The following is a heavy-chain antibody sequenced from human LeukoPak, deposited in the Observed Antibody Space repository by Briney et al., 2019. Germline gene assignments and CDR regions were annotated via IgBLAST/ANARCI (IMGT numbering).Heavy chain of an antibody. CDR1: GFTFSSYS. D-gene: IGHD3-3*01. CDR2: ISSSSTI. V-gene: IGHV3-48*01. CDR3: ARDLNDFWSGSYMDV. J-gene: IGHJ6*03. Sequence: GGSLRLSCAASGFTFSSYSMNWVRQAPGKGLEWVSYISSSSTIYYAGSVKGRFTISRDNAKNSLYLQMNSLRAEDTAVYYCARDLNDFWSGSYMDVWGKGTTVTVSS.